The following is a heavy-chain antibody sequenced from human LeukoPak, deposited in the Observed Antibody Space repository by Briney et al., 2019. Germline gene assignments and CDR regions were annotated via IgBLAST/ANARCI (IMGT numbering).Heavy chain of an antibody. D-gene: IGHD3-10*01. CDR3: ARDRTPAGTMVRGVTLLKPNWFDP. V-gene: IGHV3-30*04. J-gene: IGHJ5*02. Sequence: GGSLRLYCAASGFTFSSYAMHWVRQAPGKGLEWVAVISYDGSNKYYADSVKGRFTISRDNSKNTLYLQMNSLRAEDTAVYYCARDRTPAGTMVRGVTLLKPNWFDPWGQGTLVTVSS. CDR1: GFTFSSYA. CDR2: ISYDGSNK.